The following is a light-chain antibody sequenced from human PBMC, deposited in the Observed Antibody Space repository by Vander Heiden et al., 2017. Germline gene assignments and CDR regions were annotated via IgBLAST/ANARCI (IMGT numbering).Light chain of an antibody. V-gene: IGKV3-11*02. CDR2: DAS. CDR1: QSVSSY. J-gene: IGKJ4*01. Sequence: VFTQSPSTLSLSPGETATLSCRASQSVSSYLAWYQQKPGQAPRLLIYDASNRATGVPARFSGSGSGRDFTLTISSLEPEDFAIYYCQQRINWPAAFGGGTMVEIK. CDR3: QQRINWPAA.